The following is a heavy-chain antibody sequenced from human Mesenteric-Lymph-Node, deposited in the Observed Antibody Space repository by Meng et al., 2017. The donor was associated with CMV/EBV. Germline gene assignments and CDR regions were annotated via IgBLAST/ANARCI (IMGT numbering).Heavy chain of an antibody. CDR1: GGSVSSGLYY. CDR3: ARDGVASRPYVGIDY. CDR2: VFYSGST. V-gene: IGHV4-61*01. D-gene: IGHD6-6*01. Sequence: GSLRLSCTVSGGSVSSGLYYWSWIRQPPGKGLEWIGYVFYSGSTNYNASLKSRVTISLDTSKNQFSLKLNSVSAADTAVYYCARDGVASRPYVGIDYWGQGTLVTVSS. J-gene: IGHJ4*02.